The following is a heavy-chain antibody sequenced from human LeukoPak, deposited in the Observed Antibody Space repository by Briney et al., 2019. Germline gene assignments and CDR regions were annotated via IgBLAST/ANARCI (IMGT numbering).Heavy chain of an antibody. J-gene: IGHJ3*02. D-gene: IGHD4-17*01. CDR3: ARAVTTFAFDI. CDR1: GFTFSSYG. CDR2: ISSSSSNT. V-gene: IGHV3-21*01. Sequence: PGGSLRLSCAASGFTFSSYGMHWVRQAPGKGLEWVSFISSSSSNTYYADSVKGRFTISRDNAKNSLYLQMNSLRAEDTAVYYCARAVTTFAFDIWGQGTMVTVSS.